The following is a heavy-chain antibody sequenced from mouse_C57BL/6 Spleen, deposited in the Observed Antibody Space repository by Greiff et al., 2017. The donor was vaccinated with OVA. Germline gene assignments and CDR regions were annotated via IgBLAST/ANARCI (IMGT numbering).Heavy chain of an antibody. Sequence: VQLQQSGPELVKPGASVKISCKASGYAFSSSWMNWVKQRPGKGLEWIGRIYPGDGDTNYNGKFKGKATLTADKSSSTAYMQLSSLTSEDSAVYFCARLGGDAGDYWGQGTTLTVSS. J-gene: IGHJ2*01. CDR2: IYPGDGDT. CDR3: ARLGGDAGDY. V-gene: IGHV1-82*01. CDR1: GYAFSSSW.